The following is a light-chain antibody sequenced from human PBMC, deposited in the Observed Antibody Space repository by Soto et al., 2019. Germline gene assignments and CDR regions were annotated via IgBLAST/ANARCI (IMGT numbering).Light chain of an antibody. V-gene: IGLV2-14*01. Sequence: QSALTQPASVSGSPGQSITISCTGTSSDVGGYNYVSWYQQHPGKAPKLMISDVSNRPSGVSNRFSGSKSGNTASLTISGLQAEDEADYDCSSYTSSSTLVVFGGGTQLTVL. CDR3: SSYTSSSTLVV. CDR2: DVS. J-gene: IGLJ2*01. CDR1: SSDVGGYNY.